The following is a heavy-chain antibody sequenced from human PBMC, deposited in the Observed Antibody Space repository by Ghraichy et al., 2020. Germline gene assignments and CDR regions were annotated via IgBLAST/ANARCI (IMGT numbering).Heavy chain of an antibody. CDR1: GYTFTSYG. Sequence: ASVKVSCKASGYTFTSYGISWVRQAPGQGLEWMGWISAYNGNTNYAQKLQGRVTMTTDTSTSTAYMELRSLRSDDTAVYYCAREGRIAAAANAQYYYYGMDVWGQGTTVTVSS. CDR3: AREGRIAAAANAQYYYYGMDV. V-gene: IGHV1-18*04. CDR2: ISAYNGNT. J-gene: IGHJ6*02. D-gene: IGHD6-13*01.